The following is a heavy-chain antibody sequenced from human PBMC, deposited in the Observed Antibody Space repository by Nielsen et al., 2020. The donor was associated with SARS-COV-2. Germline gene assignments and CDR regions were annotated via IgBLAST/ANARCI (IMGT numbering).Heavy chain of an antibody. Sequence: SETLSLTCSVSGGSFSSGGSSDSWIRQHPGKGLEWIGLRHYTGNTYYNPSLQSRLFVSVDASKNQFSLRLSSVTAADTAVYYCATGAGWFDPWGQGTRVTVSS. J-gene: IGHJ5*02. CDR3: ATGAGWFDP. CDR1: GGSFSSGGSS. V-gene: IGHV4-31*03. D-gene: IGHD6-19*01. CDR2: RHYTGNT.